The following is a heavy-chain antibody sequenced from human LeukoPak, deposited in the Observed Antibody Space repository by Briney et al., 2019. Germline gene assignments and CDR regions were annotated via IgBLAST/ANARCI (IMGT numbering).Heavy chain of an antibody. D-gene: IGHD5-18*01. Sequence: SETLSLTCTVSGGSISSSSYYWGWIRQPPGKGLEWIGSIYYSGSTYYNPSLKSRVTISVDTSKNQFSLKLSSVTAADTAVYYCAREGGYSYGTVDYWGQGTLVTVSS. V-gene: IGHV4-39*07. J-gene: IGHJ4*02. CDR2: IYYSGST. CDR3: AREGGYSYGTVDY. CDR1: GGSISSSSYY.